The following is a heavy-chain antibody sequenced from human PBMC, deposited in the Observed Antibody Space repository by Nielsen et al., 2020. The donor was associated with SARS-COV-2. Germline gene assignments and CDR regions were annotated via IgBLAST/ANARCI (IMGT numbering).Heavy chain of an antibody. J-gene: IGHJ5*02. CDR1: GGTFSSYA. CDR3: ARTPLGIAVAGRYDWFDP. CDR2: IIPIFGTA. V-gene: IGHV1-69*13. D-gene: IGHD6-13*01. Sequence: SVKVSCKASGGTFSSYAISWVRQASGQGLEWMGGIIPIFGTANYAQKFQGRVTITADESTSTAYMELSSLRSEDTAVYYCARTPLGIAVAGRYDWFDPWGQGTLVTVSS.